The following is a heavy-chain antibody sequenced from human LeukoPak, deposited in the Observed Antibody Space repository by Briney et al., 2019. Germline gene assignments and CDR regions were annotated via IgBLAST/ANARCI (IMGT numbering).Heavy chain of an antibody. D-gene: IGHD6-19*01. V-gene: IGHV4-34*01. CDR2: INHSGST. CDR3: ARGPASSGWRH. CDR1: GGSFSGYY. Sequence: SETLSLTCAVYGGSFSGYYWSWIRQPPGKGLEWIGEINHSGSTNYNPSLKSRVTISVDTSKNQFSLKLSSVTAADTAVYYCARGPASSGWRHWGQGTLVTVSS. J-gene: IGHJ4*02.